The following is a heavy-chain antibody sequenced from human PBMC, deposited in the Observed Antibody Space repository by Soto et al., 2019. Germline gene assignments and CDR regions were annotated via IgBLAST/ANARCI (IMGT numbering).Heavy chain of an antibody. CDR2: INPNSGNT. Sequence: VSVKVSCKASGYTFTTYDINWVRQATGQGLEWMGWINPNSGNTGYAQKFQGRVTMTRNTSINTAYMELSSLRYEDTAVYYCAVASIVVIPAALPKWGQGTLVTVYS. D-gene: IGHD2-2*01. V-gene: IGHV1-8*01. J-gene: IGHJ4*02. CDR3: AVASIVVIPAALPK. CDR1: GYTFTTYD.